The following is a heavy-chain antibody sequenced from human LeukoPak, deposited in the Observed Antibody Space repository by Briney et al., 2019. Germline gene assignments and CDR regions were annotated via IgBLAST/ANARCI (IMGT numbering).Heavy chain of an antibody. CDR3: ARDRPDYGAERFAY. D-gene: IGHD4-17*01. Sequence: GGSLRLSCAASGFTFSAYDMHWVRQATGKGLEWVSGIGTAGDTYYPDSVKGRFTISRENAKNSLYLQMNSLRAEDTAVYYCARDRPDYGAERFAYWGQGTLVTVSS. J-gene: IGHJ4*02. CDR2: IGTAGDT. CDR1: GFTFSAYD. V-gene: IGHV3-13*01.